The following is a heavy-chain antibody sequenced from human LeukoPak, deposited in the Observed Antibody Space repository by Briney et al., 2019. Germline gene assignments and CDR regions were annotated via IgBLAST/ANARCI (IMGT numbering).Heavy chain of an antibody. CDR1: GYTFTTYS. Sequence: GASVKVSCKASGYTFTTYSINWVRQAPGQGLEWMGWINTNTGNPTYAQGFTGRFVFSLDTSVSTAYLQISSLKAEDTAVYYCARTSLGWGDVNSLDYWGQGTLVTVSS. J-gene: IGHJ4*02. V-gene: IGHV7-4-1*02. D-gene: IGHD2-15*01. CDR3: ARTSLGWGDVNSLDY. CDR2: INTNTGNP.